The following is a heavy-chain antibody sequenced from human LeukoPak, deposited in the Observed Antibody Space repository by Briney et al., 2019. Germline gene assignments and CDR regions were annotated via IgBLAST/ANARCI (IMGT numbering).Heavy chain of an antibody. CDR3: ARVLQYYDILTGYSSDAFDI. CDR2: IRSYNGNT. J-gene: IGHJ3*02. CDR1: GYTFTSYG. Sequence: SVKVSCKASGYTFTSYGISWVRQAPGQGLEWMGWIRSYNGNTNYAQKLQGRVTMTTDTSTSTAYMELRSLRSDDTAVYYCARVLQYYDILTGYSSDAFDIWGQGTMVTVSS. V-gene: IGHV1-18*01. D-gene: IGHD3-9*01.